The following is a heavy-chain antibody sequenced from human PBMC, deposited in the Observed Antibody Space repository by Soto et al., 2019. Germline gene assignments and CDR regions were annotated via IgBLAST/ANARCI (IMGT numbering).Heavy chain of an antibody. V-gene: IGHV1-69*01. CDR1: GGTFSSYA. CDR3: AGHGSPVINWFDP. Sequence: SVKVSCKASGGTFSSYAVSWLRQSPGQGLEWMGGIIPIFGTANYAQKFQGRVTITADESTSTAYMELSSLRSEDTAVYYCAGHGSPVINWFDPWGQGTLVTVSA. D-gene: IGHD1-26*01. J-gene: IGHJ5*02. CDR2: IIPIFGTA.